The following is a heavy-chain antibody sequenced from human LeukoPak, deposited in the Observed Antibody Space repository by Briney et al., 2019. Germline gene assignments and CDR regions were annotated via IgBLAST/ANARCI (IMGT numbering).Heavy chain of an antibody. Sequence: PSGTLSLTCAVSGGSISSSNWWSWVRQPPGKGLEWIGEIYHSGSTNYNPSLKSRVTISVDKSKNQFSLKLSSMTAADTAVYYCARGDINYDILTGYQEGVGFDYWGQGTLVTVSS. V-gene: IGHV4-4*02. J-gene: IGHJ4*02. D-gene: IGHD3-9*01. CDR1: GGSISSSNW. CDR2: IYHSGST. CDR3: ARGDINYDILTGYQEGVGFDY.